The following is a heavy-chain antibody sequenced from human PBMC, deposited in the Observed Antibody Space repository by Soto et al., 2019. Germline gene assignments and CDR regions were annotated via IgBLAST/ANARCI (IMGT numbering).Heavy chain of an antibody. D-gene: IGHD3-3*01. Sequence: EVQLVETGGGLIQPGGSLRLSCAASGFTVSSNYMSWVRQAPGKGLEWVSVISGSGGSTYYADSVKGRFTISRDNSKNTLYLQMNSLRAEDTAVYYCANIRFLPHSPYFDYWGQGTLVTVSS. CDR1: GFTVSSNY. CDR3: ANIRFLPHSPYFDY. CDR2: ISGSGGST. V-gene: IGHV3-53*02. J-gene: IGHJ4*02.